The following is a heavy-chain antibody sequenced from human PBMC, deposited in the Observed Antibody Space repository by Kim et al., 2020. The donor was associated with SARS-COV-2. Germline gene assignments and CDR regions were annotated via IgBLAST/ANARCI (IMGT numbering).Heavy chain of an antibody. Sequence: GGSLRLSCAASGFTFDDYAMHWVRQAPGKGLEWVSLISGDGGSTYYADSVKGRFTISRDNSKNSLYLQMNSLRTEDTALYYCAKDRGDFWSGSAFDYWGQGTLVTVSS. D-gene: IGHD3-3*01. CDR3: AKDRGDFWSGSAFDY. J-gene: IGHJ4*02. CDR2: ISGDGGST. CDR1: GFTFDDYA. V-gene: IGHV3-43*02.